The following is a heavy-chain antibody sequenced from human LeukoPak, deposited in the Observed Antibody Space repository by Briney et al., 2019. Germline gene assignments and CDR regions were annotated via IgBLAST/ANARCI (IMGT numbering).Heavy chain of an antibody. Sequence: GGSLRRSCAASGFTFSSYGMHWVRQAPGKGLEWVAVISYDGSNKYYADSVKGRFTISRDNSKNTLYLQMNSLRAEDTAVYYCAKDRTYYYGSFDYWGQGTLVTVSS. J-gene: IGHJ4*02. CDR2: ISYDGSNK. V-gene: IGHV3-30*18. CDR3: AKDRTYYYGSFDY. D-gene: IGHD3-22*01. CDR1: GFTFSSYG.